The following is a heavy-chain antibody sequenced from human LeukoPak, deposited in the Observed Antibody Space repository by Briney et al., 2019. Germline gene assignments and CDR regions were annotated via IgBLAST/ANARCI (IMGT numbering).Heavy chain of an antibody. CDR2: IWYDGSKE. D-gene: IGHD5-12*01. CDR1: GFTFSRYG. CDR3: AKDLLGYGDY. Sequence: GGSLRLSCAASGFTFSRYGMHWIRLAPGKGLEWVSAIWYDGSKEYYADSVKGRFTISKDNSKNTLNLQMNSLRGEDTAMYYCAKDLLGYGDYWGQGTLVTVSS. J-gene: IGHJ4*02. V-gene: IGHV3-33*06.